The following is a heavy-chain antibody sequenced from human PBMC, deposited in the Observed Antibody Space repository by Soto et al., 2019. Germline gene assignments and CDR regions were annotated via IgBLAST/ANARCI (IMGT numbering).Heavy chain of an antibody. D-gene: IGHD3-22*01. CDR3: VTSMIVVVPWFDP. CDR1: GFTFSSYA. J-gene: IGHJ5*02. V-gene: IGHV3-23*01. CDR2: ISGSGGST. Sequence: PGGSLRLSCAASGFTFSSYAMSWVLQAPGKGLEWVSAISGSGGSTYYADSVKGRFTISRDNSKNTLYLQMNSLRAEDTAVYYCVTSMIVVVPWFDPWGQGTLVTVSS.